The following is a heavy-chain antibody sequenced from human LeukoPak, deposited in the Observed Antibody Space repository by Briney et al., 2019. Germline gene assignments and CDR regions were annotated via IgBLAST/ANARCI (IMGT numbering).Heavy chain of an antibody. CDR3: ARGGVAGFDY. V-gene: IGHV4-34*01. J-gene: IGHJ4*02. D-gene: IGHD6-19*01. CDR2: INHSGST. Sequence: SETLSLTCAVYGFTFSGYYWSWIRQPPGKGLEWIGEINHSGSTNYNPSLKSRFTITVYTSKNQLSPKLSSVTAADTAVYYCARGGVAGFDYWGQGTLVTVSS. CDR1: GFTFSGYY.